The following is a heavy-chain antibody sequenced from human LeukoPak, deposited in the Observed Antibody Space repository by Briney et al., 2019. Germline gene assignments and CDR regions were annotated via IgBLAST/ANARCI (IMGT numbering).Heavy chain of an antibody. CDR2: ISYDGSNK. V-gene: IGHV3-30-3*01. J-gene: IGHJ4*02. Sequence: PGRSLRLSCAASGFTFSSYAMHWVHQAPGKGLEWVAVISYDGSNKYYADSVKGRFTISRDNSKNTLYLQMNSLRAEDTAVYYCARDRITGTLDYWGQGTLVTVSS. D-gene: IGHD1-20*01. CDR1: GFTFSSYA. CDR3: ARDRITGTLDY.